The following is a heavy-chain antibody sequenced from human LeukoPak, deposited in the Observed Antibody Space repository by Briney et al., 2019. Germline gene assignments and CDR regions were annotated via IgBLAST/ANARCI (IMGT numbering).Heavy chain of an antibody. J-gene: IGHJ4*02. D-gene: IGHD6-19*01. CDR2: IYPGDSDT. Sequence: GESLKISCKGSGYGFTSYWIGWVRQMPGKGLEWMGIIYPGDSDTRYSPSFQGQVTISADKSISAAYLQWSSLKASDTAMYYCARRWLSSEYFDFWGQGTLSPSPQ. CDR1: GYGFTSYW. V-gene: IGHV5-51*01. CDR3: ARRWLSSEYFDF.